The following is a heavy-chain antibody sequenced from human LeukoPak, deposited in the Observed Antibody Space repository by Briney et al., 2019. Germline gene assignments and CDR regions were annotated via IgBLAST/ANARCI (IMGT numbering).Heavy chain of an antibody. CDR3: ARLRTYCSSSSCFLYVFDY. CDR1: GGSISISRYY. Sequence: TSETLSLTCTVSGGSISISRYYWGWIRQPPGQGLEWNGSIYYSGSAYYNPSLKSRVTIAVETSKNQFSLKLSSVTAADTAVYYCARLRTYCSSSSCFLYVFDYWGQGTLVTVSS. D-gene: IGHD2-2*01. J-gene: IGHJ4*02. V-gene: IGHV4-39*01. CDR2: IYYSGSA.